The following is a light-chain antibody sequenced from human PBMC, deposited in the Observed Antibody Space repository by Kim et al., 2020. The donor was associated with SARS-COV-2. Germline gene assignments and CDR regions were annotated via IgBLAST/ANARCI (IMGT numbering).Light chain of an antibody. V-gene: IGKV3-11*01. CDR2: DAS. CDR1: QSVSSY. CDR3: QQRSNWPPIFT. J-gene: IGKJ3*01. Sequence: PGERATLSCRARQSVSSYLAWYQQKPGQAPRLLIYDASNRATGIPARFSGGGSGTDFTLTISSLEPEDFAVYYCQQRSNWPPIFTFGPGTKVDIK.